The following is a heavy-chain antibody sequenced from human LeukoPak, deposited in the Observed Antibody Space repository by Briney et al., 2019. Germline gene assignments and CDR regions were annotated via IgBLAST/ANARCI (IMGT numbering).Heavy chain of an antibody. J-gene: IGHJ4*02. D-gene: IGHD4-23*01. Sequence: GGSLRLSCAASGFTFSSYTMNWVRRAPGKGLEWVSSISSGSSYIYYADSVKGRFTISRDNAKNSLYLQMNSLRVEDTAVYYCATGTEETTVVTPCYWGQGTLVTVSS. CDR1: GFTFSSYT. CDR3: ATGTEETTVVTPCY. V-gene: IGHV3-21*01. CDR2: ISSGSSYI.